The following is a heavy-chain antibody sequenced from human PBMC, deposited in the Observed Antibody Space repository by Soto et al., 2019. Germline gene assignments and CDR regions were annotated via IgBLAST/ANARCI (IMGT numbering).Heavy chain of an antibody. V-gene: IGHV3-9*01. CDR1: GCTFVDFA. CDR3: AKDRSSTSGYMDV. CDR2: ISWNSGSI. Sequence: PGGSLRLSWRASGCTFVDFASHCVRQAPGKGLEWVSGISWNSGSIGYADSVKGRFTISRDNAKNSLYLQMNSLRAEDTALYYCAKDRSSTSGYMDVWGKGTTVTVSS. J-gene: IGHJ6*03. D-gene: IGHD2-2*01.